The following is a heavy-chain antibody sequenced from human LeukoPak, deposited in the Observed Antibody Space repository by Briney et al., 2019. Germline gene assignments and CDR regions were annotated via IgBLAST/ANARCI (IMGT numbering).Heavy chain of an antibody. Sequence: PSETLSLTCTVSGGSISSGGYYWSWIRQLPGRGLGWVGHIYSSGTTYYNPSLKSRVTMSVDTPKNQFSLKLISVTAADTAVYYCARDVTGGSYFDYWGQGTLVTVSS. V-gene: IGHV4-31*03. J-gene: IGHJ4*02. D-gene: IGHD1-26*01. CDR1: GGSISSGGYY. CDR2: IYSSGTT. CDR3: ARDVTGGSYFDY.